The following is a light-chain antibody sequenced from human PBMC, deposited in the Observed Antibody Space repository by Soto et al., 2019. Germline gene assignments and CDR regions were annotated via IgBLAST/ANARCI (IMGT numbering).Light chain of an antibody. V-gene: IGLV1-51*01. CDR1: SSNIGNKS. Sequence: QSVLTQPPSVSAAPGQKVTISCAGSSSNIGNKSVSWYQPLPGTAPKLLIYDNNKRRSGIPDRFSGSKSGTSATLGITGLQTGDEADYYCGTWDSSLSARGVFGGGTQLTVL. CDR3: GTWDSSLSARGV. CDR2: DNN. J-gene: IGLJ2*01.